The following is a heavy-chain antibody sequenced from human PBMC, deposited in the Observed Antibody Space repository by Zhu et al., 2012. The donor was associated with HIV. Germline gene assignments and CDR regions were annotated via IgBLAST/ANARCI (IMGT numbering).Heavy chain of an antibody. Sequence: QVQLQESGPGLVKPSETLSLTCTVSGGSISSSNYYWGWIRQPPGKGLEWIGSIYYSGSTYYNPSLKSRVTISVDTSKNQFSLKLTSVTAADTSVYYCARHQSMVELPLFDYWAREPWSPSPQ. D-gene: IGHD1-26*01. J-gene: IGHJ4*02. CDR1: GGSISSSNYY. V-gene: IGHV4-39*01. CDR3: ARHQSMVELPLFDY. CDR2: IYYSGST.